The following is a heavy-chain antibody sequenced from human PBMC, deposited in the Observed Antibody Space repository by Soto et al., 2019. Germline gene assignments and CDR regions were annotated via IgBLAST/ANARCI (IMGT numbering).Heavy chain of an antibody. J-gene: IGHJ4*02. CDR2: VFHTGFT. D-gene: IGHD1-1*01. CDR1: GGSFSCSYYY. CDR3: ATSQKGYNWNYFDH. V-gene: IGHV4-39*01. Sequence: PSETLSLTCAVSGGSFSCSYYYGAWLRQSPGKVPDWIGSVFHTGFTSYNPSLESRVSVSVDTSKSQFSLKLSAVTASDTAVYYCATSQKGYNWNYFDHWGQGALVTVSS.